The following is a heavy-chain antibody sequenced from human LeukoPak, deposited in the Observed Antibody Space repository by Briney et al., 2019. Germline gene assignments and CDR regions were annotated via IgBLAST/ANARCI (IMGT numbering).Heavy chain of an antibody. V-gene: IGHV3-48*03. D-gene: IGHD2-2*01. Sequence: GGSLRLSCAASGFTFSSYEMNWVRQAPGKGLEWVSYISSSGSTIYYADSVKGRFTISRDNAKNSLYLQMNSLRAEDTAVCYCASSIVVVPAAMGSFDYWGQGTLVTVSS. CDR2: ISSSGSTI. J-gene: IGHJ4*02. CDR1: GFTFSSYE. CDR3: ASSIVVVPAAMGSFDY.